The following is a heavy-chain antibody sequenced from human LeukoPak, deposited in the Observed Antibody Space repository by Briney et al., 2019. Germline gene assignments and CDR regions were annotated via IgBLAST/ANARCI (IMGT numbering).Heavy chain of an antibody. Sequence: GASVKVSCKASGYTFTSYGISWVRQAPGQGLEWMGWISAYNGSTNYAQKLQGRVTLTTDSSTSTAYMELRSLRSDDTAVYYCARDFYDSIGYFSLFDSWGQGTLVTVSS. CDR2: ISAYNGST. J-gene: IGHJ4*02. CDR3: ARDFYDSIGYFSLFDS. CDR1: GYTFTSYG. D-gene: IGHD3-22*01. V-gene: IGHV1-18*01.